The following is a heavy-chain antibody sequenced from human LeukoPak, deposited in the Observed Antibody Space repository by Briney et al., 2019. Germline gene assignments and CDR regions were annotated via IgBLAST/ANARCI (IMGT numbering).Heavy chain of an antibody. J-gene: IGHJ4*02. CDR2: ISGSGSST. Sequence: GGSLRLSCAASGFTFSSYAMSWVRQAPGKGLEWVSAISGSGSSTYYAASVKGRFTISRDNSKNTLYLQMNSLRAEDTAVYYCAKEGYYDSSGYYLRWGQGTLVTVSS. CDR3: AKEGYYDSSGYYLR. D-gene: IGHD3-22*01. CDR1: GFTFSSYA. V-gene: IGHV3-23*01.